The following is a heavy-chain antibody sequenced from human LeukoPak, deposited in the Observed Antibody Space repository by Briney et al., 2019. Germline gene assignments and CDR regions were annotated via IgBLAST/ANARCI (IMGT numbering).Heavy chain of an antibody. CDR3: ARDPDYYDSSGYAFDY. CDR2: ISGYNGDT. V-gene: IGHV1-18*01. J-gene: IGHJ4*02. Sequence: VASVKVSCKTSGYTFTSYGISWVRQAPGQGLEWMGWISGYNGDTNYAQKFQGRVTMTTDTSTSTGYMELRSLRSDDTAVYYCARDPDYYDSSGYAFDYWGQGTLVTVSS. D-gene: IGHD3-22*01. CDR1: GYTFTSYG.